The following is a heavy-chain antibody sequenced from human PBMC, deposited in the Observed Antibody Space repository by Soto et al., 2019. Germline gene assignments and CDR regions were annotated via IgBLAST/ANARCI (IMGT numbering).Heavy chain of an antibody. CDR2: ITASGAVT. CDR3: AKAPLAFDI. CDR1: GFSVTESV. Sequence: EVQLLESGGGLVQPGESRRLACEVSGFSVTESVISWVGQAPGKGLEWVSSITASGAVTYYADSVKGRGTISRDTSKDTVFLQINGLRVEDTAVDYCAKAPLAFDIWVKGTLVTVSS. J-gene: IGHJ3*02. V-gene: IGHV3-23*01.